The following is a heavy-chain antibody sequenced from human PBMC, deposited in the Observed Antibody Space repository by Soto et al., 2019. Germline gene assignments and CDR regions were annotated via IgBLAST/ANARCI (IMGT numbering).Heavy chain of an antibody. Sequence: EVQLVETGGGLIQPGGSLRLSCAASGFTVSSNYMSWVRQAPGKGLEWVSVIYSGGSTYYADSVKGRFTISRDNSKNTLYLQMNSLRAEDTAVYYCAGSWAQHLVGDSFDIWGQGTMVTVSS. CDR1: GFTVSSNY. CDR3: AGSWAQHLVGDSFDI. J-gene: IGHJ3*02. V-gene: IGHV3-53*02. CDR2: IYSGGST. D-gene: IGHD6-13*01.